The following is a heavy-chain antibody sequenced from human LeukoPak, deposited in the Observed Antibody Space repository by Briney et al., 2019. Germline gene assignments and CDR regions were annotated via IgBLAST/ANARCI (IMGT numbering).Heavy chain of an antibody. Sequence: GGSLRLSCAASGFTFSGSPILWVRQASGKGLEWVGRIRSKADNYATAYAASVQGRCTISRDDSKNTAYLQLNSLKTEDTAEYYCTQSNYWGQGALVTVSS. CDR1: GFTFSGSP. J-gene: IGHJ4*02. V-gene: IGHV3-73*01. CDR2: IRSKADNYAT. CDR3: TQSNY.